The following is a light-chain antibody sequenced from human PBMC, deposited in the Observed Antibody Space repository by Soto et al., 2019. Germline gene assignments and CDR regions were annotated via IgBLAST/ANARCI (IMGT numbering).Light chain of an antibody. Sequence: QSALTQPASVSGSPGQSITISCTGTSSDVGAYNYVSWYQQHPGKAPTLMISEVSNRPSGVSNRFSGSKSGNAASLTISGLQAEDEADYYCSSYTGSNLGVFGTGTKVTV. CDR2: EVS. V-gene: IGLV2-14*01. CDR3: SSYTGSNLGV. CDR1: SSDVGAYNY. J-gene: IGLJ1*01.